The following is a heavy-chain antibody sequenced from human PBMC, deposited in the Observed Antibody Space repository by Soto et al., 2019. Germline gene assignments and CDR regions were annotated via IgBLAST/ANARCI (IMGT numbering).Heavy chain of an antibody. D-gene: IGHD6-13*01. V-gene: IGHV3-30-3*01. CDR2: ISYDGSNK. J-gene: IGHJ5*02. CDR3: ARRGYRSSLAAPNWIDP. Sequence: QVQLVESGGGVVQPGRSLRLSCAASGFTFNNYAFHWVRQAPGKGLEWVAVISYDGSNKYYADSVKGRFTISRDNSKNTLYLPMNSLSVEDTARCYCARRGYRSSLAAPNWIDPWGQGTLVTVSS. CDR1: GFTFNNYA.